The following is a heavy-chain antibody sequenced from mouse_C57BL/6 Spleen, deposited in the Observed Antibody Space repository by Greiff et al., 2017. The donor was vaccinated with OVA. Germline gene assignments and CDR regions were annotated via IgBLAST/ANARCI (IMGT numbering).Heavy chain of an antibody. J-gene: IGHJ4*01. CDR1: GYTFTSYW. D-gene: IGHD1-1*01. CDR2: IYPGSGST. CDR3: ARPHYYGSSYYYAMDY. Sequence: VKLMESGAELVKPGASVKMSCKASGYTFTSYWITWVKQRPGQGLEWIGDIYPGSGSTNYNEKFKSKATLTVDTSSSTAYMQLSSLTSEDSAVYYCARPHYYGSSYYYAMDYWGQGTSVTVSS. V-gene: IGHV1-55*01.